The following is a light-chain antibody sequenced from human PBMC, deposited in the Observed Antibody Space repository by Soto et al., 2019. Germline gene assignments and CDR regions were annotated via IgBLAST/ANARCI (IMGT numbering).Light chain of an antibody. V-gene: IGLV2-8*01. CDR1: SSDVGGYNY. J-gene: IGLJ1*01. CDR2: EVN. Sequence: QAVVTQPPSASGSPGQSVAISCTGTSSDVGGYNYVSWYQQHPDKAPKLMIYEVNKRPSGVPDRFSGSKSGNTASLTVSGLQAEDEADYYCSSYAGSSNVFGTGTKVTVL. CDR3: SSYAGSSNV.